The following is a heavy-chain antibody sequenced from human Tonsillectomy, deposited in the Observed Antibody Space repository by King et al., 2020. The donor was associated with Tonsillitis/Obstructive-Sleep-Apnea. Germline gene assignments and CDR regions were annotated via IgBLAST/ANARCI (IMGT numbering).Heavy chain of an antibody. CDR1: GGSISSYY. D-gene: IGHD6-13*01. CDR2: IYYSGST. Sequence: VQLQESGPGLVKPSETLSLTCTVSGGSISSYYWSWIRQPPGKGLEWIGYIYYSGSTNYNPSLKSRVSISVDTSKNQFSLKLSSVTAADTAVYFCARHRGGSRWLFDYWGQGTLVTVSS. V-gene: IGHV4-59*08. CDR3: ARHRGGSRWLFDY. J-gene: IGHJ4*02.